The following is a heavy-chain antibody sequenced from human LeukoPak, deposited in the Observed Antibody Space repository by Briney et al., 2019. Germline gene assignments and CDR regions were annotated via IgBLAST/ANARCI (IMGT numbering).Heavy chain of an antibody. D-gene: IGHD3-10*01. CDR2: IYTSGST. V-gene: IGHV4-4*07. CDR3: ASHYGSGSFYSPFDY. CDR1: GGSISSYY. J-gene: IGHJ4*02. Sequence: SETLSLTCTVSGGSISSYYWSWIRQPAGKGLEWIGRIYTSGSTNYNPSLKSRVTISLDTSKNQFSLKLNSVTAADTAVYYCASHYGSGSFYSPFDYWGQGTLVTVSS.